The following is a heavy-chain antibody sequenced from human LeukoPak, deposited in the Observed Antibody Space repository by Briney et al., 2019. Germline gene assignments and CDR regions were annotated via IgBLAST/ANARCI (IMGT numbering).Heavy chain of an antibody. CDR3: ARQLLSWRGNYYYEYYMDG. CDR2: INPNSGGT. V-gene: IGHV1-2*02. J-gene: IGHJ6*03. CDR1: GYTFTGYY. D-gene: IGHD2-2*01. Sequence: ASVKVSCKASGYTFTGYYMHWVRQAPGQGLEWMGWINPNSGGTNYAQKFQGRVTMTRDTSISTAYMELSRLRSDDTAVYYCARQLLSWRGNYYYEYYMDGWGKGTTVTVSS.